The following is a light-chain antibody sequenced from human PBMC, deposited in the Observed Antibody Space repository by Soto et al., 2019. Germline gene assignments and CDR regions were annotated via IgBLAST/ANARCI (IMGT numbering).Light chain of an antibody. V-gene: IGKV3-20*01. J-gene: IGKJ4*01. Sequence: EIVLTQSPGTLSLSPGERATLSCRASQSVSSSYLAWYQQKPGQAPRLIIYGASSRATGIPDRFSGSGSGTDFTLTISRLEHEEDEGYYCQQCDGSPRLTCGGGTNLEIK. CDR2: GAS. CDR3: QQCDGSPRLT. CDR1: QSVSSSY.